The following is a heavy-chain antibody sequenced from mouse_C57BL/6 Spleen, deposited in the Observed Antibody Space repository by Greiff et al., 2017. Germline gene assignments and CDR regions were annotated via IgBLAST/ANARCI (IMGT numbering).Heavy chain of an antibody. V-gene: IGHV1-69*01. D-gene: IGHD1-1*01. Sequence: QVQLQQPGAELVKPGASVKISCKASGYAFSSYWMHWVKQRPGQGLEWIGEIDPSDSYTNYNQKFKGKSTWTVDKSSSTAYMQLSSLTSEDSAVYYCARSITTVVAFDYWGQGTTLTVSS. CDR3: ARSITTVVAFDY. CDR1: GYAFSSYW. J-gene: IGHJ2*01. CDR2: IDPSDSYT.